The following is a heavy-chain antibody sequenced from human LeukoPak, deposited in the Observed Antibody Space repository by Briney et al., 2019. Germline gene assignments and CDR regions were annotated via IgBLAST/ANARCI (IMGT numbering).Heavy chain of an antibody. D-gene: IGHD6-13*01. CDR3: ARLGRPGAAAGYNWFDP. Sequence: SGTLSLTCVVSGDSISSGTYWSWIRQPPGEGLEWIGEVHDGGTTKSNPSLRSRVAISVDKSRNQFSLKLTSVTAADTAVYYCARLGRPGAAAGYNWFDPWGQGTLVTVSS. V-gene: IGHV4-4*02. J-gene: IGHJ5*02. CDR1: GDSISSGTY. CDR2: VHDGGTT.